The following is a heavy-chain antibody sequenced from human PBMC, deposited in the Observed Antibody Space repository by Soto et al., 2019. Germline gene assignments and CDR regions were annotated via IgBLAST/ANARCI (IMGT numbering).Heavy chain of an antibody. V-gene: IGHV1-3*05. CDR1: GYTFTSYA. D-gene: IGHD6-19*01. Sequence: QVQLVQSGAEEKKPGASVKVSCKASGYTFTSYAMHWVRQAPGQRLEWMGCINAGNGNTKYSQKFQGRVTITRDTSASTAYMELSSLRSEDTAVYYCARASGWYVSDYWGQGTLVTVSS. CDR3: ARASGWYVSDY. CDR2: INAGNGNT. J-gene: IGHJ4*02.